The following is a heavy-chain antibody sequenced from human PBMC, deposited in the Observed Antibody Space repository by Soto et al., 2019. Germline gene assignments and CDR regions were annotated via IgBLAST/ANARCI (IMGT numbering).Heavy chain of an antibody. J-gene: IGHJ6*02. CDR2: ISYDGSNK. V-gene: IGHV3-30*03. CDR1: GFTFSSYG. CDR3: ARDNSNPTLNYYYYGMDV. D-gene: IGHD4-4*01. Sequence: GGSLRLSCAASGFTFSSYGMHWVRQAPGKGLEWVAVISYDGSNKYYADSVKGRFTISRDNSKNTLYLQMNSLRAEDTAVYYCARDNSNPTLNYYYYGMDVWGQGTTVTVSS.